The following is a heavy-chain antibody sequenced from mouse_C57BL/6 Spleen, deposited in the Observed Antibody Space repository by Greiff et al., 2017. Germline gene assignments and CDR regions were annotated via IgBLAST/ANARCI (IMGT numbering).Heavy chain of an antibody. J-gene: IGHJ4*01. CDR2: ISYDGSN. V-gene: IGHV3-6*01. CDR1: GYSITSGYY. Sequence: DVQLQESGPGLVKPSQSLSLTCSVTGYSITSGYYWNWIRQFPGNKLEWRGYISYDGSNNYNPSLKNRISITRYTSKNQFFLKLNSVTTEDTATYYCARTSEDYAMDYWGQGTSVTVSS. CDR3: ARTSEDYAMDY. D-gene: IGHD3-2*02.